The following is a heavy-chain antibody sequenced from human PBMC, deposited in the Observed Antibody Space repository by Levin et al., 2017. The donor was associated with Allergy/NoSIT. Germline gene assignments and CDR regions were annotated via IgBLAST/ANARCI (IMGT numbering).Heavy chain of an antibody. CDR3: ARGPPVDYYDRSGFYYPFDH. V-gene: IGHV4-34*01. CDR1: GGSFTNYY. CDR2: INHSGST. Sequence: SETLSLTCAVYGGSFTNYYWSWIRQAPVKGLEWIGEINHSGSTNYNPSLKSRVTIAVDTSKNHFSLKLNSMTAADTAVYYCARGPPVDYYDRSGFYYPFDHWGQGTLVTVSS. J-gene: IGHJ4*02. D-gene: IGHD3-22*01.